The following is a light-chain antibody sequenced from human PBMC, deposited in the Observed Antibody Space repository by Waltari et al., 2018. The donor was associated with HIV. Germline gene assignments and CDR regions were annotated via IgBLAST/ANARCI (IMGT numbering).Light chain of an antibody. CDR3: SSYTSSSPPVI. V-gene: IGLV2-18*02. Sequence: QSALTQPPSVSGSPGQSVTISCTGTSRDVGSYNRVSWYQQPPGTAPKLMIYEVSYRPSGVPDRFSGSKSGNTASLTISGLQAEDEGDYYCSSYTSSSPPVIFGGGTKLTVL. J-gene: IGLJ2*01. CDR1: SRDVGSYNR. CDR2: EVS.